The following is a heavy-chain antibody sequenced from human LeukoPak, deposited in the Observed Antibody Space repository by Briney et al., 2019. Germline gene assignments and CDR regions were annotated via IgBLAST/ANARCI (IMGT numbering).Heavy chain of an antibody. CDR2: IRSNGDTT. D-gene: IGHD1-1*01. V-gene: IGHV3-23*01. Sequence: PGGSLRLSCAASGFTFSSLAMTWVRQAPGKGLEWVSTIRSNGDTTYNADSVKGRFTISRDNFKNTLYLELNSLRVEDTATFYCAKGQELDDGVFDSWGQGTMVTVSS. CDR3: AKGQELDDGVFDS. CDR1: GFTFSSLA. J-gene: IGHJ4*02.